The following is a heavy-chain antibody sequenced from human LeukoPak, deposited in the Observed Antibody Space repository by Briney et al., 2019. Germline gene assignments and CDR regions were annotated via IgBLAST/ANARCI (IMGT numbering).Heavy chain of an antibody. CDR3: ARDYGSGNSQIFDY. J-gene: IGHJ4*02. Sequence: PSETLSLTCTVSGGSISSGSYYWSWIRQPPGKGLEWIGYIFYSGSTNYNPSLKSRVTISVDTSKNQFSLKLSSVTAADTAVYYCARDYGSGNSQIFDYWGQGTLVTVSS. CDR2: IFYSGST. V-gene: IGHV4-61*01. D-gene: IGHD3-10*01. CDR1: GGSISSGSYY.